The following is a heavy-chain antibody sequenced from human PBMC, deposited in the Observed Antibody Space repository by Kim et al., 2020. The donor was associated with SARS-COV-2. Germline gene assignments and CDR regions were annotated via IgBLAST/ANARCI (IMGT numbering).Heavy chain of an antibody. J-gene: IGHJ1*01. Sequence: GGSLRLSCAASGFTFSSYAMHWVRQAPGKGLEWVAVISYDGSNKYYADSVKGRFTISRDNSKNTLYLQMNSLKAEDTAVYYCARDSGSYSYFQHWGQGTLVTVSS. CDR2: ISYDGSNK. CDR3: ARDSGSYSYFQH. D-gene: IGHD1-26*01. V-gene: IGHV3-30-3*01. CDR1: GFTFSSYA.